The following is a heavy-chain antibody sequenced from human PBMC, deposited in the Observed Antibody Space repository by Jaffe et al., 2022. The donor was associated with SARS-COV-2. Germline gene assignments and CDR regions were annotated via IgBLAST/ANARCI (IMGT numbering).Heavy chain of an antibody. D-gene: IGHD6-19*01. J-gene: IGHJ4*02. CDR2: ISASGGNT. CDR3: AKPPRFTAVPGDLDY. Sequence: EVQLLASGGALVPPGGSLRLSCAVSGFTFNSYAMTWVRQAPGKGLEWVSGISASGGNTYSADSVKGRFTISRDNSKNTLYLQMNSLRAEDTAVYYCAKPPRFTAVPGDLDYWGQGTLVTVSS. CDR1: GFTFNSYA. V-gene: IGHV3-23*01.